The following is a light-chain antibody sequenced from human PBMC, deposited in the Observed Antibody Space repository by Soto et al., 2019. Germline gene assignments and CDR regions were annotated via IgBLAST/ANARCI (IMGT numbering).Light chain of an antibody. CDR2: AAS. CDR1: QSNSSY. Sequence: DIPMTQSPSSLSASVGDRVTITCRASQSNSSYLNWYQQKPGKAPKLLIYAASSLQSGVPSRFIGSGSCTDFTLTIISLQPEDFSTYYCQQSYSTPWLTFGGGTKVEIK. J-gene: IGKJ4*01. CDR3: QQSYSTPWLT. V-gene: IGKV1-39*01.